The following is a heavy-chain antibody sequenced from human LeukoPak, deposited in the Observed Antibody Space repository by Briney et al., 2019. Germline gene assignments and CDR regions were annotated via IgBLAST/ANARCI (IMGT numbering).Heavy chain of an antibody. CDR2: ISAYNGNT. V-gene: IGHV1-18*01. CDR1: GYTFNSYG. CDR3: ARGYYYDSSGYYYDYFDY. J-gene: IGHJ4*02. Sequence: SVKVSCKASGYTFNSYGIRWVRQAPGQALEWMGWISAYNGNTNYALNLQGRVTMTTDTSTSTAYMELRSLRSDDTAMYYCARGYYYDSSGYYYDYFDYWGQGTLVTVSS. D-gene: IGHD3-22*01.